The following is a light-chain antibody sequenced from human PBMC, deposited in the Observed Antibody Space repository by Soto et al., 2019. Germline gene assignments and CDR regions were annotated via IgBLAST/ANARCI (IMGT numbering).Light chain of an antibody. CDR3: CSYAGSYTLYV. Sequence: QSALTQPRSVSGSPGQSVTISCTVTSRDVGGYNYVSWYQQHPGKAPKLMIYDVSERPSGVPDRFSGSKSGNTASLTISGLQAEDEADYYCCSYAGSYTLYVFGTGTKVTVL. CDR2: DVS. V-gene: IGLV2-11*01. J-gene: IGLJ1*01. CDR1: SRDVGGYNY.